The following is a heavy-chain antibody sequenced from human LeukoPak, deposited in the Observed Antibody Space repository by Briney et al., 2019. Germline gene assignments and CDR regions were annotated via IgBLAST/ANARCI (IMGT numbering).Heavy chain of an antibody. CDR2: INHSGST. Sequence: KTSETLSLTCAVYGGSFSGYYWSWIRQPPGKGREWIGEINHSGSTNYNPSLKSRVTISVDTSKNQFSLKLSSVTAADTAVYYCARAGYSSGWYNWFDPWGQGTLVTVSS. D-gene: IGHD6-19*01. CDR3: ARAGYSSGWYNWFDP. CDR1: GGSFSGYY. V-gene: IGHV4-34*01. J-gene: IGHJ5*02.